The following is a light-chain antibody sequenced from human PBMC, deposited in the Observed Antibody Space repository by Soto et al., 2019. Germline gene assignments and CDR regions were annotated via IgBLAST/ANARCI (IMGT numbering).Light chain of an antibody. CDR3: QQYGNVPLT. V-gene: IGKV3-20*01. Sequence: EIVLTQSPGTLSLSPGERATLSCRASQSVSNRYFAWYQQKPGQAPRLLIYRVSSRATGIPDRFSGSGSGTDFTLTISRLEPEDFAVYYCQQYGNVPLTFGGGTKVDIK. CDR2: RVS. CDR1: QSVSNRY. J-gene: IGKJ4*01.